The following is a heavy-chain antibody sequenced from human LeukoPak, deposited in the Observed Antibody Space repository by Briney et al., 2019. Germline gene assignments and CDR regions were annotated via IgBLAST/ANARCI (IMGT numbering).Heavy chain of an antibody. D-gene: IGHD3-22*01. CDR2: ISAYNGNT. V-gene: IGHV1-18*01. CDR3: ARDWYYYDSSGYYNFDY. Sequence: GASVKVSFKASGYTFTSYGISWVRQAPGQGVEWMGWISAYNGNTNYAQKLQGRVTMTTDTSTSTAYMELRSLRSDDTAVYYCARDWYYYDSSGYYNFDYWGQGTLVTVSS. CDR1: GYTFTSYG. J-gene: IGHJ4*02.